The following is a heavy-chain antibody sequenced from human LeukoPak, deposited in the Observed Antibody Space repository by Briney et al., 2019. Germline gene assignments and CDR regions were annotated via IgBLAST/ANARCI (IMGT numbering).Heavy chain of an antibody. CDR1: GFTFDDYA. CDR3: AKGIAAADKGAFDY. D-gene: IGHD6-13*01. V-gene: IGHV3-9*01. Sequence: GRSLRLSCAASGFTFDDYAMHWVRQAPGKGLEWVSGISWNSGSIGYADSVKGRFTISRDNAKNSLYLQMNSLRAEDTALYYCAKGIAAADKGAFDYWGQGTLVTVSS. J-gene: IGHJ4*02. CDR2: ISWNSGSI.